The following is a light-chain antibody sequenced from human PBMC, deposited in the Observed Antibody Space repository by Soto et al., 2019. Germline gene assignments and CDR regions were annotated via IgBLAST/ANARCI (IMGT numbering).Light chain of an antibody. CDR2: DAS. J-gene: IGKJ5*01. Sequence: DIVLTQSPATLSLSPGDRATLSCRASQSVGTYLNWYQQKPGQAPRLLIYDASKRATAIPARFSGSGSGTDFTLTISSLEPEDFAVYYCHQRSSSPNTFGQGTQLEIK. V-gene: IGKV3-11*01. CDR3: HQRSSSPNT. CDR1: QSVGTY.